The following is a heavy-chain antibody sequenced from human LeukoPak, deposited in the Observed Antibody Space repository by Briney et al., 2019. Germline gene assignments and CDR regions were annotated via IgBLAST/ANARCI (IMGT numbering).Heavy chain of an antibody. CDR2: ISGSGGST. CDR1: RFTFSSYA. J-gene: IGHJ4*02. V-gene: IGHV3-23*01. D-gene: IGHD2-15*01. CDR3: ANLRYCSGGSCYSL. Sequence: GGSLRLSCAASRFTFSSYAMSWVRQAPGKGLEWVSAISGSGGSTYYADSVKGRFTISRDNSKNTLYLQMNSLRAEDTAVYYCANLRYCSGGSCYSLWGQGTLVTVSS.